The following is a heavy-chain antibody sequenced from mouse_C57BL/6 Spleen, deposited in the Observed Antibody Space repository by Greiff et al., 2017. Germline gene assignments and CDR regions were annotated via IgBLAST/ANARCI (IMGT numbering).Heavy chain of an antibody. Sequence: VKLMESGPGLVQPSQSLSITCTVSGFSFTSYGVHWVRQSPGKGLEWLGVIWSGGSTDYNAAFISRLSISKDKSKSQVFFKMNSLQADDTAIYYCASIYYYGRSPYWYFDVWGTGTTVTVSS. V-gene: IGHV2-2*01. J-gene: IGHJ1*03. CDR1: GFSFTSYG. CDR3: ASIYYYGRSPYWYFDV. CDR2: IWSGGST. D-gene: IGHD1-1*01.